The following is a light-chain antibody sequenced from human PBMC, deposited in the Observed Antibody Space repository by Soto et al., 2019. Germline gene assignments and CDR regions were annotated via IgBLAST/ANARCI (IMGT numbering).Light chain of an antibody. CDR2: GAS. CDR3: QQFESSVT. Sequence: IVLTQSPGSLSLSPGERATLSCRASQSVSSTFFAWYQQRPGQAPRLLMYGASSRATGIPERFSGSGYGTDFTLTISRLEPEDFEVYYCQQFESSVTFGQGTKVEIK. J-gene: IGKJ1*01. V-gene: IGKV3-20*01. CDR1: QSVSSTF.